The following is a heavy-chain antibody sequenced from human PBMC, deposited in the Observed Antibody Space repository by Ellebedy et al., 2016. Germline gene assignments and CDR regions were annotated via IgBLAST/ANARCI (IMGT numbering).Heavy chain of an antibody. J-gene: IGHJ4*02. Sequence: GGSLRLSCKASGYTFTSYWIGWVRQMPGKGLEWMGIIYPGDSDTRYSPSFQGQVTISVDMSINTAYLQWSSLKASDSAMYYCATCHTSGYVNFDYWGQGTLVTVSS. CDR2: IYPGDSDT. D-gene: IGHD3-22*01. CDR3: ATCHTSGYVNFDY. CDR1: GYTFTSYW. V-gene: IGHV5-51*01.